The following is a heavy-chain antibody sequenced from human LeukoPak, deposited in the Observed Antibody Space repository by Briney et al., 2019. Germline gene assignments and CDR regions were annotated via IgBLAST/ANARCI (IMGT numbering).Heavy chain of an antibody. Sequence: ASVKVSCKASGYTFTSYHMHWVRQAPGQGLEWMGIINPSGGSTSYAQKFQGRVTMTRDTSISTAYMELSRLRSDDTAVYYCARVGPHYDYVWGSYRSVFDYWGQGTLVTVSS. CDR1: GYTFTSYH. V-gene: IGHV1-46*01. CDR3: ARVGPHYDYVWGSYRSVFDY. J-gene: IGHJ4*02. CDR2: INPSGGST. D-gene: IGHD3-16*02.